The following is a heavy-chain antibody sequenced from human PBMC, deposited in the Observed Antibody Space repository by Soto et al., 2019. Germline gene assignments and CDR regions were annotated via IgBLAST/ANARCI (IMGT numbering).Heavy chain of an antibody. CDR1: GFTFSTAW. Sequence: EVQLVESGGGLVQPGGSLRLSCAASGFTFSTAWMSWVRQAPGKGLEWVGRIKSKTDGETSDYAAPVKGRFTISRDDSKNMLLLQMKSVKTEDTAVYYCTVLGTGTLRYWGQGSRVTVTS. V-gene: IGHV3-15*01. D-gene: IGHD1-7*01. CDR2: IKSKTDGETS. J-gene: IGHJ4*02. CDR3: TVLGTGTLRY.